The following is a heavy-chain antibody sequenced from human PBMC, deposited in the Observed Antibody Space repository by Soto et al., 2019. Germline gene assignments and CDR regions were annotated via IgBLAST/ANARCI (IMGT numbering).Heavy chain of an antibody. Sequence: QLQLQESGPGLVKPSETLSLTCSVSGGAIDSVSYYWGWIRQPPGKELEWIGSMYYSGNTYYNPSLKSRVTMAVDTSTRQCPLQLPSVTAAVTAFYYCVRHYDILPGSRSYYYYHGLDVWGRGTTVTVSS. D-gene: IGHD3-9*01. CDR1: GGAIDSVSYY. CDR3: VRHYDILPGSRSYYYYHGLDV. J-gene: IGHJ6*02. CDR2: MYYSGNT. V-gene: IGHV4-39*01.